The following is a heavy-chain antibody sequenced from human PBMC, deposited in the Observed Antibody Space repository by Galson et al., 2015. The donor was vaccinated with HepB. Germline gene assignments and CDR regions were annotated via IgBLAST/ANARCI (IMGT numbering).Heavy chain of an antibody. J-gene: IGHJ4*02. D-gene: IGHD5-24*01. CDR3: ARVGEMATIREYFDY. Sequence: SVKVSCKASGGTFSSYAISWVRQAPGQGLEWMGGIIPIFGTANYAQKFQGRVTITADKSTSTAYMELSSLRSEDTAVYYCARVGEMATIREYFDYWGQGTLVTVSS. CDR2: IIPIFGTA. CDR1: GGTFSSYA. V-gene: IGHV1-69*06.